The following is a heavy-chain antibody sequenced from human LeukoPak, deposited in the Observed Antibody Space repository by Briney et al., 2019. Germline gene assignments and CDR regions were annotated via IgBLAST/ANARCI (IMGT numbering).Heavy chain of an antibody. CDR1: GFTFDDYG. Sequence: GGSLRLSCAASGFTFDDYGMSWVRQAPGKGLEWVSGINWNGGSTGYADSVKGRFTISRDNAKNSLYLQMNSLRAEDTALYYCARGSGGSGSYPTKYYYYYYMDVWGKGTTVTVSS. CDR2: INWNGGST. J-gene: IGHJ6*03. CDR3: ARGSGGSGSYPTKYYYYYYMDV. V-gene: IGHV3-20*04. D-gene: IGHD3-10*01.